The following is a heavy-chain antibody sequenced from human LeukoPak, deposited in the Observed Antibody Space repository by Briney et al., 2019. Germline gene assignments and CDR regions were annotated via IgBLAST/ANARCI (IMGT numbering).Heavy chain of an antibody. D-gene: IGHD2-2*01. CDR2: IYYSGST. V-gene: IGHV4-39*07. J-gene: IGHJ3*02. Sequence: PSETLSLTCTVSGGSISSSSYYWGWIRQPPGKGLEWIGSIYYSGSTYYNPSLKSRVTISVDTSKNQFSLKLSSVTAADTAVYYCARSVRGYCSSTSCYGPAFDIWGQGTMVTVSS. CDR1: GGSISSSSYY. CDR3: ARSVRGYCSSTSCYGPAFDI.